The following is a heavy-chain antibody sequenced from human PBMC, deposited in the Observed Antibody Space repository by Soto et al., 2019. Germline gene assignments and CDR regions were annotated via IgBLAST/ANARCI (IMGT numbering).Heavy chain of an antibody. D-gene: IGHD6-13*01. V-gene: IGHV3-9*01. CDR3: AKDSSSSWYGRDGGWYGMDV. Sequence: EVQLVESGGGLVQPGRSLRLSCAASGFTFDDYAMHWVRQAPGKGLEWVSGISWNSGSIGYADSVKGRFTISRDNAKNSLYLQMNSLRAEDTALYYCAKDSSSSWYGRDGGWYGMDVWGQGTTVTVSS. J-gene: IGHJ6*02. CDR2: ISWNSGSI. CDR1: GFTFDDYA.